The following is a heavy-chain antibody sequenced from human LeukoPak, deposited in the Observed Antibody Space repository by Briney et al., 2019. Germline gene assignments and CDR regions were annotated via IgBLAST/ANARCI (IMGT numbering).Heavy chain of an antibody. V-gene: IGHV3-7*01. Sequence: GGSLRLSCAASGLTFSRDWMSWVRQPPGQGLEWVATIKQDASEEYYVDSVNGRFTISRDNAKNSLFLQLDSLRAEDTAVYYCTRVSAWGQGFCIGPNCARWFDTWGQGTLVTVSS. CDR1: GLTFSRDW. CDR2: IKQDASEE. J-gene: IGHJ5*02. CDR3: TRVSAWGQGFCIGPNCARWFDT. D-gene: IGHD2-15*01.